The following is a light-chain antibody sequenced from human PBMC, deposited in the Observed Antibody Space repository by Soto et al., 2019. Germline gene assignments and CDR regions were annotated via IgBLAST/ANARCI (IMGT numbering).Light chain of an antibody. V-gene: IGKV3-15*01. Sequence: EIVMTQSPATLSVSPGEGVTLSCRAGQGIGDTLAWYQQKPGQTPRLLIYDTSIRATGVPARFSGSRSGAEFTLTISSLQSEDFAVYYCHHYVTWPLTFGGGGKVDIK. CDR2: DTS. CDR3: HHYVTWPLT. CDR1: QGIGDT. J-gene: IGKJ4*01.